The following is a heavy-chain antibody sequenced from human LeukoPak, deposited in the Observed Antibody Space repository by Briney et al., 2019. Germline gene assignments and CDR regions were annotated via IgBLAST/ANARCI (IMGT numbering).Heavy chain of an antibody. V-gene: IGHV6-1*01. CDR1: GDSVSSNSAA. J-gene: IGHJ2*01. Sequence: SQTLSLTCAISGDSVSSNSAAWNWIRQSPSRGLEWLGRTYYRSKWYNDYAVSVKSRITINPDTSKNQFSLQLNSVTPEDTAVYYCARAGGNWVRDSYWYFDLWGRGTLVTVSS. CDR3: ARAGGNWVRDSYWYFDL. D-gene: IGHD7-27*01. CDR2: TYYRSKWYN.